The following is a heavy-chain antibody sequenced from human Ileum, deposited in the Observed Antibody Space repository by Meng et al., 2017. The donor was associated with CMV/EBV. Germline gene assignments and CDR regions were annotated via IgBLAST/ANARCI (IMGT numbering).Heavy chain of an antibody. J-gene: IGHJ4*02. CDR1: GFTFTSYA. Sequence: GGSLRLSCAASGFTFTSYAMSWVRQAPGKGLEWISTISTTGGSTYYADSVKGRFTISRDNSKNALYLQMNIPRAEDTAIYYCAKEGQLARWGQGTLVTVSS. CDR3: AKEGQLAR. CDR2: ISTTGGST. D-gene: IGHD6-6*01. V-gene: IGHV3-23*01.